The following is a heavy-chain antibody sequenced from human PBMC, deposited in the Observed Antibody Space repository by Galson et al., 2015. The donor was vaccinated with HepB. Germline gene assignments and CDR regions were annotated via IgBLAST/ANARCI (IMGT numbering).Heavy chain of an antibody. Sequence: SVKVSCKASGGTFSTYTISWVRQAPGQGLEWMGGITPIFGTANYAQKFQGRVTITADESTSTAYMELRSLRSEDTAVYHCAREGIAAATNPVDYWGQGTQVTVSS. D-gene: IGHD6-13*01. CDR3: AREGIAAATNPVDY. V-gene: IGHV1-69*13. CDR1: GGTFSTYT. CDR2: ITPIFGTA. J-gene: IGHJ4*02.